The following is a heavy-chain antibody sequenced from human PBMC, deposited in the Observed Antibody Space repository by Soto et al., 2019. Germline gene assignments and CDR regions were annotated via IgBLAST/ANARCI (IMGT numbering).Heavy chain of an antibody. CDR3: AKDRSSSSSDPYYYYGMDV. D-gene: IGHD6-6*01. J-gene: IGHJ6*02. V-gene: IGHV3-30*04. CDR2: ISYDGSNK. Sequence: PGGSLRLSCAASGFTFSSYAMHWVRQAPGKGLEWVAVISYDGSNKYYGDSVKGRFTISRDNSKNTLYLQMNSLRAEDTAVYYCAKDRSSSSSDPYYYYGMDVWGQGTTVTVSS. CDR1: GFTFSSYA.